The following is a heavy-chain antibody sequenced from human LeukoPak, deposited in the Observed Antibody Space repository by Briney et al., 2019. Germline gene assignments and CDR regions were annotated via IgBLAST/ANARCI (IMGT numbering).Heavy chain of an antibody. CDR1: GGTFSSYA. V-gene: IGHV1-69*13. CDR2: IILIFGTA. Sequence: ASVKVSCKASGGTFSSYAISWVRQAPGQGLEWMGGIILIFGTANYAQKFQGRVTITADESTSTAYMELSSLRSEDTAVYYCARERGDYYDSSGYYRGYFDYWGQGTLVTVSS. CDR3: ARERGDYYDSSGYYRGYFDY. D-gene: IGHD3-22*01. J-gene: IGHJ4*02.